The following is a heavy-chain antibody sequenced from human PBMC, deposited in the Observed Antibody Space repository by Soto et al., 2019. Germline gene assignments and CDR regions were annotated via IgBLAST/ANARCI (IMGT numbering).Heavy chain of an antibody. V-gene: IGHV4-34*02. D-gene: IGHD6-19*01. J-gene: IGHJ4*02. Sequence: QVQLEQWGAGLLKPSETLSLTCAVYGGSFSGYYWSWIRQPPGKGLEWIGEINHSGSTNYNPPLKRRVTKSVDSSMSQFSLHLSSLTDEDTAVYYCARGRWLRQSFDYWGQGNLVTVSS. CDR2: INHSGST. CDR3: ARGRWLRQSFDY. CDR1: GGSFSGYY.